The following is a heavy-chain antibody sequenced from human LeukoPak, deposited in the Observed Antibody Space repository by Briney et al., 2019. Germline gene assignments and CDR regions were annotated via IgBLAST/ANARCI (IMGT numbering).Heavy chain of an antibody. CDR3: AKDYWIYCSSTSCYGFLDY. J-gene: IGHJ4*02. CDR2: IRYDGSNK. CDR1: GLTFASYG. D-gene: IGHD2-2*01. Sequence: GGSLTLSCPAAGLTFASYGMHWVRQAPGRGLEWVAFIRYDGSNKYYAGSVKGRFTISRDNSKNTLYLQMNSLRAEDTAVYYCAKDYWIYCSSTSCYGFLDYWRQGTLATVSS. V-gene: IGHV3-30*02.